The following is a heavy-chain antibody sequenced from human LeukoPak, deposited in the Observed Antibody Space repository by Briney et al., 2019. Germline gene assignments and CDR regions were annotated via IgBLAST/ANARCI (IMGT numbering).Heavy chain of an antibody. CDR1: GFTVSSNY. J-gene: IGHJ4*02. CDR3: ARGRPVGASTVEDY. Sequence: GGSLRLSCAATGFTVSSNYMSWVRQAPGQGLEWVSVIYSGGSTYYADSVKGRFTISRDNSKNTLYLQMNNLRAEDTAVYYCARGRPVGASTVEDYWGQGTLVTVSS. CDR2: IYSGGST. D-gene: IGHD1-26*01. V-gene: IGHV3-66*01.